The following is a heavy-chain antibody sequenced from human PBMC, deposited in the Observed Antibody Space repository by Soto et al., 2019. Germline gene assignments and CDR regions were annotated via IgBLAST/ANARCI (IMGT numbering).Heavy chain of an antibody. Sequence: PGESLKISCKGSGYSFTSYWISWVRQMPGKGLEWMGRIDPSDSYTNYSPSFQGHVTISADKSISTAYLQWSSLKASDTAMYYCASGIVVVTATSGAFDIWGQGTMVTVSS. J-gene: IGHJ3*02. CDR1: GYSFTSYW. CDR2: IDPSDSYT. V-gene: IGHV5-10-1*01. D-gene: IGHD2-21*02. CDR3: ASGIVVVTATSGAFDI.